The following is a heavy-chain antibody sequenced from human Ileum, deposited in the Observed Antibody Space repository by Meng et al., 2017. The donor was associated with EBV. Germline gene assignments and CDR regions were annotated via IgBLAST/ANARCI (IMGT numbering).Heavy chain of an antibody. Sequence: QVPLVASGGCLVKPVWSLQLSCAASGFTFSNYYMNWIRQAPGKGLEWVSFISSTGSTTYYADSVKGRFTVSRDNAKNSLFLQMHSLRAEDTAVYYCVYSSSFHWGQGTLVTVSS. CDR1: GFTFSNYY. J-gene: IGHJ4*02. CDR2: ISSTGSTT. CDR3: VYSSSFH. D-gene: IGHD6-13*01. V-gene: IGHV3-11*01.